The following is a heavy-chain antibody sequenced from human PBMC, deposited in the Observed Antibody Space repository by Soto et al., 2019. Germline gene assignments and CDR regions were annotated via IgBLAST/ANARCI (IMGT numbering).Heavy chain of an antibody. V-gene: IGHV2-70*04. CDR3: ARDGYYGMDV. Sequence: GPTLVNPTQTLTLTCTFSGFSLSTSGMRVSWIRQPPGKALEWLARIDWDDDKFYSTSLKTRLTISKDTSKNQVVLTMTNMDPVDTATYYCARDGYYGMDVWGQGTTVTVSS. CDR1: GFSLSTSGMR. J-gene: IGHJ6*02. CDR2: IDWDDDK.